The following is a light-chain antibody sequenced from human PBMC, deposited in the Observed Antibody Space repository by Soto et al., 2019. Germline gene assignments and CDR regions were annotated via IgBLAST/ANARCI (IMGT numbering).Light chain of an antibody. CDR2: EVS. CDR3: SSYTSSSTLV. CDR1: SASVGGYNY. Sequence: QCALTQPASVSGSPGQSITISCTGTSASVGGYNYVSWYQQHPGKAPKLMIYEVSNRPSGVSNRFSGSKSGNTASLTISGLQAEDEADYYCSSYTSSSTLVFGTGTKLTVL. J-gene: IGLJ1*01. V-gene: IGLV2-14*01.